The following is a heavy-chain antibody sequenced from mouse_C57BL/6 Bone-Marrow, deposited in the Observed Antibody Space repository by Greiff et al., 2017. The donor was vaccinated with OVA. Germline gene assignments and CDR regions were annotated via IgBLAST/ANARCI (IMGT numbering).Heavy chain of an antibody. CDR1: GYTFTSYW. D-gene: IGHD4-1*01. J-gene: IGHJ4*01. V-gene: IGHV1-69*01. Sequence: QVQLQQPGAELVMPGASVKLSCKASGYTFTSYWMHWVKQRPGQGLEWIGEIDPSDSYTNYNQKFKGKSTLTVDKSSSTAYMQLSSLTSEDSAVYYCARRTGHYAMDYWGQGTSVTVSS. CDR2: IDPSDSYT. CDR3: ARRTGHYAMDY.